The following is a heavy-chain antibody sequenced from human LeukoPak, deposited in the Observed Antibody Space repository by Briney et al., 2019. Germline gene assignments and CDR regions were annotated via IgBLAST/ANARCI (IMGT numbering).Heavy chain of an antibody. V-gene: IGHV3-33*01. J-gene: IGHJ4*02. CDR2: IWYDGSDK. D-gene: IGHD3-10*01. Sequence: GGSPRLSCAASGFTFSSFGMHWVRQAPGKGLEWVAVIWYDGSDKYYTDSVKGRFTISRDNSKKTLYLQMNSLRAEDTAVYYCAADGYYGSGTFGYWGQGTLVTVSS. CDR1: GFTFSSFG. CDR3: AADGYYGSGTFGY.